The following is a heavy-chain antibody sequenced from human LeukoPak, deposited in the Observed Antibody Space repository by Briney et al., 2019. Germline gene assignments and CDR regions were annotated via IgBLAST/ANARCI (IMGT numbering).Heavy chain of an antibody. J-gene: IGHJ4*02. CDR2: ISSSGSTI. CDR1: GFTFSSYE. Sequence: PGGSLRLSCAASGFTFSSYEMNWVRQAPGKGLEWVSYISSSGSTIYYADSVKGRFTISRDNAKNSLYLQMNSLRAEDTAVYYCARASGVDFDYWGQGTLVTVSS. V-gene: IGHV3-48*03. CDR3: ARASGVDFDY. D-gene: IGHD3-10*01.